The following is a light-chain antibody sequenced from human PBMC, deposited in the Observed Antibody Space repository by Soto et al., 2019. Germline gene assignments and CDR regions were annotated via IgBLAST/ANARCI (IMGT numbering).Light chain of an antibody. V-gene: IGKV1-39*01. J-gene: IGKJ3*01. CDR1: QSISSY. Sequence: DIQMTQSPSSLSASVGDRVTITCRANQSISSYLNWFQQKPGKAPKFLIYAASTLQSGVPSRFSGSGSGTDFTLTISSLQPEDFATYYCQQSYSTPFTFGPGTKVEIK. CDR2: AAS. CDR3: QQSYSTPFT.